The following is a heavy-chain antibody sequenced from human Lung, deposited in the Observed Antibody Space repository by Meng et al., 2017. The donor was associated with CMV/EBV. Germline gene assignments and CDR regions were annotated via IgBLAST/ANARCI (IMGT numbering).Heavy chain of an antibody. D-gene: IGHD4-23*01. CDR2: TNYRSKWYH. J-gene: IGHJ4*02. CDR3: ARGINGGCGD. Sequence: HLQPPGPSPEKASQTLALSWAISWGIVCSNSSCWHWIRQSPVRGLEWLGRTNYRSKWYHEYAVSVKSRITICPDTPKIQFSLQLNSMTPEDTAVYYCARGINGGCGDWGQGTLVTVSS. V-gene: IGHV6-1*01. CDR1: WGIVCSNSSC.